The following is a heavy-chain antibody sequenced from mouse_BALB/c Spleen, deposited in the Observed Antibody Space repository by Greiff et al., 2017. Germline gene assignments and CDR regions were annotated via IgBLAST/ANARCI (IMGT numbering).Heavy chain of an antibody. Sequence: EVQRVESGGGLVQPGGSRKLSCAASGFTFSSFGMHWVRQAPEKGLEWVAYISSGSSTIYYADTVKGRFTISRDNPKNTLFLQMTSLRSEDTAMYYCAREGDYDDYFDDWGQGTTLTVSS. CDR1: GFTFSSFG. D-gene: IGHD2-4*01. J-gene: IGHJ2*01. V-gene: IGHV5-17*02. CDR3: AREGDYDDYFDD. CDR2: ISSGSSTI.